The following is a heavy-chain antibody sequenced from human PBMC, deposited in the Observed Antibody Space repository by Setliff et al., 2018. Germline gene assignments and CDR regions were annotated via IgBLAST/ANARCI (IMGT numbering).Heavy chain of an antibody. J-gene: IGHJ4*02. D-gene: IGHD3-22*01. V-gene: IGHV4-4*08. CDR2: ISSGGST. CDR1: GGSMSNYF. Sequence: SETLSLTCSVAGGSMSNYFWSWVRRPPGKGLEWIGFISSGGSTIYSPSLKSRVTISVDTSKNQFSLRLTSVTAADTAIYYCARNPASGAYYSSRPFHCDYWGQGALVTVSS. CDR3: ARNPASGAYYSSRPFHCDY.